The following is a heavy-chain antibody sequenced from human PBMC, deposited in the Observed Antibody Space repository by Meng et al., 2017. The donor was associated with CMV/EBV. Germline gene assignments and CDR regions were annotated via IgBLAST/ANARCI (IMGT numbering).Heavy chain of an antibody. Sequence: QLQVSGPGPVKPSQPLPLTCTVSGGSISSGSYYWSWIRQPAGKGLEWIGRIYTSGSTNYNPSLKSRVTISVDTSKNQFSLKLSSVTAADTAVYYCAREVVVITPYNWFDPWGQGTLVTVSS. CDR1: GGSISSGSYY. D-gene: IGHD3-22*01. CDR3: AREVVVITPYNWFDP. CDR2: IYTSGST. J-gene: IGHJ5*02. V-gene: IGHV4-61*02.